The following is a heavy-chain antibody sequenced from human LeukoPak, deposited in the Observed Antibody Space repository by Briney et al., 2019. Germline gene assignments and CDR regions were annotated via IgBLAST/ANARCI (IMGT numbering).Heavy chain of an antibody. J-gene: IGHJ4*02. D-gene: IGHD4-23*01. CDR2: IGSKIDGGTT. Sequence: GGSLRLSCAASGFTFSNAWMSWVRQAPGKGLEWVGHIGSKIDGGTTDYAAPAKGRFTISRDDSKNTLYVEMNSLKTEDTAVYYCTTRWGRDGYWGQGTLVTVSS. CDR1: GFTFSNAW. V-gene: IGHV3-15*04. CDR3: TTRWGRDGY.